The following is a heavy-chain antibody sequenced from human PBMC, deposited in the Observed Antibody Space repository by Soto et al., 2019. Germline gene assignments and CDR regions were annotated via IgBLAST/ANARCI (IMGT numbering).Heavy chain of an antibody. J-gene: IGHJ5*02. D-gene: IGHD6-13*01. CDR3: AAEEQLVLRPNWFDP. CDR1: GYTFTSYY. V-gene: IGHV1-46*01. Sequence: ASVKVSCKASGYTFTSYYMHWVRQAPGQGLEWMGIINLSGGSTSYAQKFQGRVTMTRDTSTSTVYMELSSLRSEDTAVYYCAAEEQLVLRPNWFDPWGQGTLVTVSS. CDR2: INLSGGST.